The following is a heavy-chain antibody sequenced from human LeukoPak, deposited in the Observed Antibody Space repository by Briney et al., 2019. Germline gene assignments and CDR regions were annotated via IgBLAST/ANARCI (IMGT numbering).Heavy chain of an antibody. CDR3: ARHFAYSSSSYFDY. V-gene: IGHV4-59*08. J-gene: IGHJ4*02. Sequence: PSETLSLTCSVSGGSFSNHYWSWIRQPPGKGLEWIGYVYYTGSTNYNPSLKSRVTMFEDKSKNQFSLRLYSVTVADTAVYYCARHFAYSSSSYFDYWGQGSLVTVSS. CDR2: VYYTGST. CDR1: GGSFSNHY. D-gene: IGHD6-6*01.